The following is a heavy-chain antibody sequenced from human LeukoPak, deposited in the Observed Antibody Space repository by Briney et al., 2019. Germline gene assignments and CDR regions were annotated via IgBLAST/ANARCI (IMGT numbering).Heavy chain of an antibody. CDR2: ISSSSSTI. CDR3: ARGGYSSGWPPPADY. J-gene: IGHJ4*02. Sequence: GGSLRLSCAASGFTFSSYSMNWVRQPPGKGLEWVSYISSSSSTIYYADSVKGRFTISRDNAKNSLYLQMNSLRDEDTAVYYCARGGYSSGWPPPADYWGQGTLVTVSS. CDR1: GFTFSSYS. V-gene: IGHV3-48*02. D-gene: IGHD6-19*01.